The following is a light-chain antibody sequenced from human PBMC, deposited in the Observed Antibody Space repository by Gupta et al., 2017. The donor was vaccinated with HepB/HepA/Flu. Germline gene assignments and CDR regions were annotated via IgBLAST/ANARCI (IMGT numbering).Light chain of an antibody. CDR1: QHINRS. CDR2: AAS. Sequence: DIQMTQSPDSLSASVGDRVTIPCRASQHINRSLNWYQQKLGKAPPFLIYAASNLQVGLPSRFSGSGYGTDFSLTINGLQPEDFATYYCQHSYTYPRTFGQGTRVEI. V-gene: IGKV1-39*01. CDR3: QHSYTYPRT. J-gene: IGKJ1*01.